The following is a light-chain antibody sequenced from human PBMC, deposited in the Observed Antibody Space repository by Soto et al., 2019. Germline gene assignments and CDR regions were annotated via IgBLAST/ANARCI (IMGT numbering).Light chain of an antibody. CDR1: QSVSSTF. CDR2: ATS. CDR3: QHYVTSPLT. J-gene: IGKJ4*01. Sequence: EIVLTQSPGTLCLSPGERATLSCRASQSVSSTFLAWYQQKPGQAPRLLIYATSSRATGIPDRFSGSGSGTDFTLTISRLEPEDIAVYFCQHYVTSPLTFGGGTKVEIK. V-gene: IGKV3-20*01.